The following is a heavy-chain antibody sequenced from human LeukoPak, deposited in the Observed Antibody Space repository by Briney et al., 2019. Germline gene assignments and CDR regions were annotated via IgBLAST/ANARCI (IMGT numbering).Heavy chain of an antibody. CDR2: IYSGGST. Sequence: GGSLRLSCAASGFTFDDHGMSWVRQVPGKGLEWVSVIYSGGSTYYADSVKGRFTISRDNSKNTLYLQMNSLRAEDTAVYYCARATPYYYYGMDVWGQGTTVTVSS. V-gene: IGHV3-53*01. CDR3: ARATPYYYYGMDV. J-gene: IGHJ6*02. CDR1: GFTFDDHG.